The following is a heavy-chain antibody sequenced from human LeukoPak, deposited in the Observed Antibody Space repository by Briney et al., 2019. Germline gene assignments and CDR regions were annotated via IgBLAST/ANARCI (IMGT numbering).Heavy chain of an antibody. V-gene: IGHV4-30-2*01. CDR3: GIIAAAVIHY. CDR1: SGSISSGGYS. J-gene: IGHJ4*02. Sequence: PSETLSLTCAVASGSISSGGYSWSWIRQPPGKGLEWIGYIYHSGSTYYNPSLKSRVTISVDTSKNQFSLKLTSVTAADAAVYYCGIIAAAVIHYWGQGALVTVSP. D-gene: IGHD6-13*01. CDR2: IYHSGST.